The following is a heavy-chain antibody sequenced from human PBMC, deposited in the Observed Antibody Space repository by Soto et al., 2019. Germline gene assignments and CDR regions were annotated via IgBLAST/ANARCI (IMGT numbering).Heavy chain of an antibody. CDR2: IIPIFGTA. J-gene: IGHJ6*02. Sequence: QVQLVQSGAEVKKPGSSVKVSCKASGGTFSSYAISWVRQAPGQGLEWMGGIIPIFGTANYAQKFQGRVTITVDKSTSTASMELSSLRSEDPAVYYCARYFIAAAGTLPNYYYGMDVWGQGTKVTVSS. CDR1: GGTFSSYA. CDR3: ARYFIAAAGTLPNYYYGMDV. V-gene: IGHV1-69*06. D-gene: IGHD6-13*01.